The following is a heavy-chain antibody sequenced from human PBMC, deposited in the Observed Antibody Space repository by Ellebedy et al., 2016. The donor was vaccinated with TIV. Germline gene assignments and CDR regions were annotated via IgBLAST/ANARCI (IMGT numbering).Heavy chain of an antibody. Sequence: ESLKISCAASGFAFGGFAMNWVRQPPGKGLEWIGEITHSGSTNYNPSLKSRVTISVDTSKNQFSLNLSSVTAADTAVYYCARGLARDYWGQGTLVTVSS. V-gene: IGHV4-34*01. CDR2: ITHSGST. CDR3: ARGLARDY. J-gene: IGHJ4*02. CDR1: GFAFGGFA.